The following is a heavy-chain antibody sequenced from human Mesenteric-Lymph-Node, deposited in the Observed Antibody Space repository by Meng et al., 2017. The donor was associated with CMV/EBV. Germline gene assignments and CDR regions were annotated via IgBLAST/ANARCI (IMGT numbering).Heavy chain of an antibody. Sequence: GESLKISCTASGFTFGDYALIWVRQAPGMGLEWIGFIRREVYGGTTEYAASVKGRFAISRDDSKSIAYLQMNSLKTEVTAVYYCTRDLDGYNFYYFDYWGQGTLVTVSS. CDR2: IRREVYGGTT. J-gene: IGHJ4*02. V-gene: IGHV3-49*04. D-gene: IGHD5-24*01. CDR3: TRDLDGYNFYYFDY. CDR1: GFTFGDYA.